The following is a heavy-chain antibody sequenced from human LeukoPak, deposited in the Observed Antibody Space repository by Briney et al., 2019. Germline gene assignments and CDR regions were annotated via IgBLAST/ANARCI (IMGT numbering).Heavy chain of an antibody. J-gene: IGHJ6*02. CDR2: IWYDGSNK. V-gene: IGHV3-33*01. CDR1: GFTFSSYG. Sequence: GGSLRLSCAASGFTFSSYGMHWVRQAPGKGLEWVAVIWYDGSNKYYADSVKGRFTISSDNSKNTLYLQMNSLRAEDTAVYYCARASYYYGMDVWGQGTTVTVSS. CDR3: ARASYYYGMDV.